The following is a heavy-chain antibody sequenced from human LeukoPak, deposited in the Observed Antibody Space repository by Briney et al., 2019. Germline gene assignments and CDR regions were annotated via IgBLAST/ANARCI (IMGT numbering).Heavy chain of an antibody. CDR2: IYYRGTT. D-gene: IGHD5-12*01. J-gene: IGHJ4*02. CDR3: ARLPRYGGYDHLAY. V-gene: IGHV4-59*12. Sequence: PSETLSLTCTVSGDSIDSYYWSWIRQPPGKGLEWIGYIYYRGTTSYNPFLKSRVTISVDTSKNQFSLKLNSVTAADTAVYYCARLPRYGGYDHLAYWGQSTRLIVSS. CDR1: GDSIDSYY.